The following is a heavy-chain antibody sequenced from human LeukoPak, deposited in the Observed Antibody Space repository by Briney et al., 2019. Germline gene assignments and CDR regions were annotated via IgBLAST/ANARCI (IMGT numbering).Heavy chain of an antibody. CDR1: GGSISSGGYS. CDR2: IYHSGST. CDR3: ARGITMIVVVPEAYFDL. Sequence: KPSETLSLTCAVSGGSISSGGYSWSWIRQPPGKGLEWIGYIYHSGSTYYNPSLKSRVTISVDRSKNQFSLKLSSVTAADTAVYYCARGITMIVVVPEAYFDLWGRGTLVTVSS. J-gene: IGHJ2*01. D-gene: IGHD3-22*01. V-gene: IGHV4-30-2*01.